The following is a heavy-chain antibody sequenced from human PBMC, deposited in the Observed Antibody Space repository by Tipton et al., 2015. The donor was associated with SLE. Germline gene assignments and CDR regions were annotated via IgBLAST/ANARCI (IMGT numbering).Heavy chain of an antibody. V-gene: IGHV4-4*07. D-gene: IGHD2-15*01. CDR1: GGSISSYY. Sequence: TLSLTCTVSGGSISSYYWSWIRQPAGKGLEWIGRIYTSGSTNYNPSLKSRVTMSVDTSKNQFSLKLSSVTAADTAVYYCARDISRYFSGGSCYSRPVYFDYWGQGTLVTVSS. CDR2: IYTSGST. J-gene: IGHJ4*02. CDR3: ARDISRYFSGGSCYSRPVYFDY.